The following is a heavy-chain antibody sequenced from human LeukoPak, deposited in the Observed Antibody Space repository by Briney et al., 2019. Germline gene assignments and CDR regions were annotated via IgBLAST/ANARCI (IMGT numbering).Heavy chain of an antibody. CDR3: ATDPLYHCSSTSCPYYYYYGMDV. J-gene: IGHJ6*02. D-gene: IGHD2-2*01. Sequence: ASVKVSCKVCGYTLTELSMHWVRQAPGKGLEWMGGFDPEDGETIYAQKFQGRVTMTEDTSTDTAYMELSSLRSEDTAVYYCATDPLYHCSSTSCPYYYYYGMDVWGQGTTVTVSS. CDR2: FDPEDGET. V-gene: IGHV1-24*01. CDR1: GYTLTELS.